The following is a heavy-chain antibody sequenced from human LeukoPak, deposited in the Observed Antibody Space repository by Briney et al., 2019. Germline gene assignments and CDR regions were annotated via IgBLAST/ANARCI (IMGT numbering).Heavy chain of an antibody. CDR2: IYTSGST. D-gene: IGHD6-13*01. J-gene: IGHJ4*02. Sequence: SETLSLTCAVYGGSFSGYQWSWIRQPPGKGLEWIGRIYTSGSTNYNPSLKSRVTMSVDTSKNQFSLKLSSVTAADTAVYYCARGFGSSSSFDYWGQGTLVTVSS. V-gene: IGHV4-59*10. CDR1: GGSFSGYQ. CDR3: ARGFGSSSSFDY.